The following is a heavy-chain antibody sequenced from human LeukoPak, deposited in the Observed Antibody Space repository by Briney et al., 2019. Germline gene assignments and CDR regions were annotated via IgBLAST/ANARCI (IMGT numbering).Heavy chain of an antibody. D-gene: IGHD1-26*01. J-gene: IGHJ6*02. V-gene: IGHV3-74*01. CDR1: GFTFSSYW. Sequence: GGSLRLSCAASGFTFSSYWMHWVRQAPGKGLVWVSRINSDGSSSSYADSVKGRFTISRDNAKNTLYLQMNSLRAEDTAVYCCARDSYSGRYYYGIDVWGQGTTVTVSS. CDR2: INSDGSSS. CDR3: ARDSYSGRYYYGIDV.